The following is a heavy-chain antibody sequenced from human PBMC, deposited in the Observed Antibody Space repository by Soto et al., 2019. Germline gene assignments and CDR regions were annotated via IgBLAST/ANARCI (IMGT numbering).Heavy chain of an antibody. D-gene: IGHD3-3*01. Sequence: GGSLRLSCAASGFTFSSYAMSWVRQAPGKGLEWVSAISGSGGSTYYADSVKGRFTISRDNSKNTLYLQMNSLRAEDTAVYYCAKSPLGLRFLEWLLYEYFQHWGQGTLVTVSS. CDR1: GFTFSSYA. V-gene: IGHV3-23*01. CDR3: AKSPLGLRFLEWLLYEYFQH. CDR2: ISGSGGST. J-gene: IGHJ1*01.